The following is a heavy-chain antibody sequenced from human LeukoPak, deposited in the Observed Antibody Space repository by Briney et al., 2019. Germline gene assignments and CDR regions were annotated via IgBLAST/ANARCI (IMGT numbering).Heavy chain of an antibody. J-gene: IGHJ5*02. D-gene: IGHD3-3*01. Sequence: GASVEVSCKASGYTLARGGVSRVGQAPGEGLEWMGWISAYNGNTNYAQKLQGRVTMTTDTSTSTAYMELRSLRSDDTAVYYCARDAGTTIFGVAPNWFDPWGQGTLVTVSS. CDR1: GYTLARGG. CDR2: ISAYNGNT. CDR3: ARDAGTTIFGVAPNWFDP. V-gene: IGHV1-18*01.